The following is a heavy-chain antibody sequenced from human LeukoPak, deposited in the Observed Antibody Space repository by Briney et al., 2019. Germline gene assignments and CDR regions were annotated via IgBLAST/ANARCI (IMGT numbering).Heavy chain of an antibody. J-gene: IGHJ4*02. CDR3: AREGTVTLDY. CDR1: GFTFSSHS. V-gene: IGHV3-21*01. CDR2: IGISGNFI. Sequence: GGSLRLSCAASGFTFSSHSMKWVRQAPGKGLECVSSIGISGNFIYYADSVAGRFTISRDNAKNSLYLQMNSLRAEDTAVYYCAREGTVTLDYWGQGTLVTVSS. D-gene: IGHD4-17*01.